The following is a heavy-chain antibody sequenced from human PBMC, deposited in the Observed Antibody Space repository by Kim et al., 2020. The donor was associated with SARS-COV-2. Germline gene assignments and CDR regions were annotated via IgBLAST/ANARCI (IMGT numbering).Heavy chain of an antibody. J-gene: IGHJ4*02. D-gene: IGHD6-19*01. V-gene: IGHV3-23*01. Sequence: SVKGRFTISRDNSKNTLYLQMNSLRAEDTAVYYCAKDRKRIAVAGTNGDYWGQGTLVTVSS. CDR3: AKDRKRIAVAGTNGDY.